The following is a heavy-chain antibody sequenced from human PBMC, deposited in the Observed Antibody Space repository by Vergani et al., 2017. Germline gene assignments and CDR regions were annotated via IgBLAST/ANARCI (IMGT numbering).Heavy chain of an antibody. D-gene: IGHD1-26*01. CDR3: AMAYSWNWSPLDY. CDR2: ISSSSSYI. J-gene: IGHJ4*02. Sequence: EVQLVESGGGLVKPGGSLRLSCAASGCTFSSYSMNWVRQAPGKGLEWVASISSSSSYIDYADSLKGRFTISRDNAKNSLYLQMNSLRAEDTALYYCAMAYSWNWSPLDYWGQGTLVTVSS. CDR1: GCTFSSYS. V-gene: IGHV3-21*04.